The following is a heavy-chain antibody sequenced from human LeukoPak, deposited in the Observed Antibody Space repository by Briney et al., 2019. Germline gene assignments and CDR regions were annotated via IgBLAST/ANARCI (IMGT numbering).Heavy chain of an antibody. CDR3: ARGYCSGGSCYSYYYYNYMDV. Sequence: SETLSLTCTVSGGSISSYYWSWIRQPAGKGLEWIGRIYTSGSTNHNPSLKSRVTMSVDTSKNQFSLELSSVTAADTAVYYCARGYCSGGSCYSYYYYNYMDVWGKGTTVTVSS. V-gene: IGHV4-4*07. J-gene: IGHJ6*03. D-gene: IGHD2-15*01. CDR2: IYTSGST. CDR1: GGSISSYY.